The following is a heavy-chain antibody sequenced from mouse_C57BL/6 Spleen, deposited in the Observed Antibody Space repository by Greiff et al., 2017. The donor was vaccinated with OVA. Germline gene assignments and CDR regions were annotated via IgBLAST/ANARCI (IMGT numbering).Heavy chain of an antibody. D-gene: IGHD1-1*01. J-gene: IGHJ4*01. CDR3: TREELRPYAMDY. Sequence: QVQLQQPGAELVKPGASVKLSCKASGYTFTSYWMHWVKQRPGRGLEWIGRIGPNSGGTKYNEKVKSKATLTVDKPSSPAYMQLSSLTSEDSAVYYCTREELRPYAMDYWGQRTSVTVSS. V-gene: IGHV1-72*01. CDR1: GYTFTSYW. CDR2: IGPNSGGT.